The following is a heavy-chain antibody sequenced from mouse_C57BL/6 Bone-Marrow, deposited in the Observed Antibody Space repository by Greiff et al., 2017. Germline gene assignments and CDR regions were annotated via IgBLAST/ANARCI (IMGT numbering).Heavy chain of an antibody. CDR3: ARSGPLGRSFDY. D-gene: IGHD4-1*01. V-gene: IGHV1-55*01. Sequence: VQLPQPGAELVKPGASVKMSCKASGYTFTSYWITWVKQMPGQGLEWIGDIYPTSGRTNYNEKFKSKAILTVDTSANTAYMQLSSLTSEDSAVFYCARSGPLGRSFDYWGQGTTLTVSS. J-gene: IGHJ2*01. CDR1: GYTFTSYW. CDR2: IYPTSGRT.